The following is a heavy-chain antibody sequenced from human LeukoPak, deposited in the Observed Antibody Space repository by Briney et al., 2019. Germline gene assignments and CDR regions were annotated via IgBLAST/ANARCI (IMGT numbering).Heavy chain of an antibody. V-gene: IGHV1-2*02. CDR1: GYTFTGYY. CDR2: INPNSGDT. J-gene: IGHJ4*02. Sequence: ASVKVSCKASGYTFTGYYIHWVRQAPGQGLEWMGWINPNSGDTNYAQKFQGRVTMTRDTSISTAYMELSRLRSDDTAVYYCARDLNYGRLSVDYWGQGTLVTVSS. CDR3: ARDLNYGRLSVDY. D-gene: IGHD3-10*01.